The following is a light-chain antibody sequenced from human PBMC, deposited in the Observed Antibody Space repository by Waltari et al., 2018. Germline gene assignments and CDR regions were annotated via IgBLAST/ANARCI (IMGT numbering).Light chain of an antibody. CDR1: SSNIGRNT. Sequence: QSVLTQPPSASGTPGQRVTVYCSGSSSNIGRNTVNWYQQLPGTAPKLLIYSNNQRPSGVPDRCSGSKSGTSAALAISGLQSEDEANYYCATWDDSLNGPVFGGGTKLTVL. CDR3: ATWDDSLNGPV. J-gene: IGLJ3*02. V-gene: IGLV1-44*01. CDR2: SNN.